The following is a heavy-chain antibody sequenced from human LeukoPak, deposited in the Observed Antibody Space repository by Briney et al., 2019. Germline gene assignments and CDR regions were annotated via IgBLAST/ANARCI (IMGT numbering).Heavy chain of an antibody. CDR1: DDSITMYY. J-gene: IGHJ4*02. V-gene: IGHV4-59*12. CDR2: IYYSGST. D-gene: IGHD6-19*01. CDR3: ARENPWGIAVAFDY. Sequence: SETLSLTCTVSDDSITMYYWTWIRQPPGKGLEWIGYIYYSGSTNYNPSLKSRVTISVDTSKNQFSLKLSSVTAADTAVYYCARENPWGIAVAFDYWGQGTLVTVSS.